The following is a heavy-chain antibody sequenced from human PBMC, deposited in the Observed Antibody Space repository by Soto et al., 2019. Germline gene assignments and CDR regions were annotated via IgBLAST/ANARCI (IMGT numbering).Heavy chain of an antibody. CDR1: GFSLSTNGVG. V-gene: IGHV2-5*02. CDR2: IYWDDDE. D-gene: IGHD1-26*01. CDR3: AHRASGIKEGIFDY. Sequence: SGPTLVNPTQTLTLTCTFSGFSLSTNGVGVGWIRQPPGKALEWLALIYWDDDERYSPSLKSRLTITKDTSKNQVVLTITNMDPVDTATYYCAHRASGIKEGIFDYWGQGTLVTVSS. J-gene: IGHJ4*02.